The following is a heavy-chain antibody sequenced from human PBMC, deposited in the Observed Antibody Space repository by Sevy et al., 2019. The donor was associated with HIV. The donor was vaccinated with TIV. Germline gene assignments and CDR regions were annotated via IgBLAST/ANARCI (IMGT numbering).Heavy chain of an antibody. Sequence: GESLKISCAASGFTFSSYAMSWVRQAPGKGLEWVSAISGSGGSTYYADSVKGRFTISRDNSKNTLYLQMNSLRAEDTAVYYCAKADSSSWYSDYWGQGTLVTVSS. D-gene: IGHD6-13*01. CDR3: AKADSSSWYSDY. CDR2: ISGSGGST. CDR1: GFTFSSYA. J-gene: IGHJ4*02. V-gene: IGHV3-23*01.